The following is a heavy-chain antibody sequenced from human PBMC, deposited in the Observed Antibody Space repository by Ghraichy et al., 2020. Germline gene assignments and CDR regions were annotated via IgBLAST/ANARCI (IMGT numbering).Heavy chain of an antibody. D-gene: IGHD5-18*01. Sequence: GGALRLSCAASGFTFDTYYMTWVRQAPGKGLEWVANIKQDGTERYYVDSVKGRFTISRDNAKDSVFLQMSGLRVEDTAVYFCGRGGYIYGSNPIDHWGQGTQVTVSS. V-gene: IGHV3-7*04. CDR1: GFTFDTYY. J-gene: IGHJ4*02. CDR2: IKQDGTER. CDR3: GRGGYIYGSNPIDH.